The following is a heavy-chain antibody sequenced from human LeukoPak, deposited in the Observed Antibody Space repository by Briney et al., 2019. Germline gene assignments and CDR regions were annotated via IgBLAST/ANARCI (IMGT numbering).Heavy chain of an antibody. J-gene: IGHJ3*02. CDR2: ISSNGGTS. V-gene: IGHV3-64*01. D-gene: IGHD6-13*01. Sequence: PGGSLSLSCAASGFTLSPYTMHWVRQAPGKGLEYVSAISSNGGTSFYANSVKGRFTISRDNSKNTLYLQMGSLRAEGMAVYYCARPYSSTWYFAFDIWGRGTMVTVSS. CDR1: GFTLSPYT. CDR3: ARPYSSTWYFAFDI.